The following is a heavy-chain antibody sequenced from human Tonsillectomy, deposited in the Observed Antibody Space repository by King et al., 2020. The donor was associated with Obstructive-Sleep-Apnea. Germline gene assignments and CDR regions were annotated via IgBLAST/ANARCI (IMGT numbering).Heavy chain of an antibody. CDR1: GFTFSTYA. CDR2: ISVGGRST. V-gene: IGHV3-23*04. D-gene: IGHD3-9*01. J-gene: IGHJ4*02. Sequence: VQLVESGGGLVQPGGSLRLSCATSGFTFSTYAMSWFRQAPGKGREWVSVISVGGRSTYYGDSVKGRFAISRDNSKNTLFLQMNSLRPEDTAVYYCAKDSMDYDVLTGPVDYWGQGTLVTVSS. CDR3: AKDSMDYDVLTGPVDY.